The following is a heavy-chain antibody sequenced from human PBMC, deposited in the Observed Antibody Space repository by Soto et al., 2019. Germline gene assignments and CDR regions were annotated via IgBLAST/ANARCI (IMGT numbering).Heavy chain of an antibody. D-gene: IGHD3-22*01. CDR3: ARRITMIVVAHRGFDP. V-gene: IGHV4-34*01. J-gene: IGHJ5*02. CDR2: INHSGST. CDR1: GDSFSGYY. Sequence: LSLTCAVYGDSFSGYYWSWIRQPPGKGLEWIGEINHSGSTNYNPSLKSRVTISVDTSKNQFSLKLSSVTAADTALYYCARRITMIVVAHRGFDPWGQGTLVTVSS.